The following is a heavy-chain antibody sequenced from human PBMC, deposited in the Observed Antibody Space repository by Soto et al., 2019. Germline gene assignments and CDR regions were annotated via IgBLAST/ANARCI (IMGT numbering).Heavy chain of an antibody. J-gene: IGHJ5*02. CDR1: GFTFSSYG. Sequence: QVQLVESGGGVVQPGRSLRLSCAASGFTFSSYGMHWVRQAPGKGLEWVAVISYDGSNKYYADSVKGRFTISRDNSKNTLYLQMNSLRAEDTAVYYCAKGEERGVDPWGQGTLVTGSS. CDR2: ISYDGSNK. CDR3: AKGEERGVDP. V-gene: IGHV3-30*18.